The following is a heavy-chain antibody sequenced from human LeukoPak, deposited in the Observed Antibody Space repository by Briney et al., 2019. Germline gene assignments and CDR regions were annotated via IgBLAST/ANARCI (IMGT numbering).Heavy chain of an antibody. CDR1: GFTFRSYG. V-gene: IGHV3-33*01. CDR2: IWYDGSNK. J-gene: IGHJ4*02. Sequence: PGRSLRLSCAASGFTFRSYGMHWVRQARGKGLEGVAVIWYDGSNKYYADSVKGRFTISRDNSKNTLYLQMNSLRAEDTAVYYCARGGIAAAGGFDYWGQGTLVTVSS. D-gene: IGHD6-13*01. CDR3: ARGGIAAAGGFDY.